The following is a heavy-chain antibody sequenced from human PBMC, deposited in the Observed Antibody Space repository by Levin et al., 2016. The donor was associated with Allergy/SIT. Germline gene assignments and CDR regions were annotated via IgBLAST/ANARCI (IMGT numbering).Heavy chain of an antibody. J-gene: IGHJ6*02. D-gene: IGHD6-19*01. CDR3: ARGAGAPAYYYYGMDV. CDR1: GFSLSTSGMC. CDR2: IDWDDDK. V-gene: IGHV2-70*01. Sequence: SGPTLVKPTQTLTLTCTFSGFSLSTSGMCVSWIRQPPGKALEWLALIDWDDDKYYSTSLKTRLTISKDTSKNQVVLTMTNMDPVDTATYYCARGAGAPAYYYYGMDVWGQGTTVTVSS.